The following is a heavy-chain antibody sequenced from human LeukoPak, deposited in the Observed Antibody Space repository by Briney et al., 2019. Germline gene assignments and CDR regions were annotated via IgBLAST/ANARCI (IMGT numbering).Heavy chain of an antibody. Sequence: SETLSLTCTVSGGSISSSSYYWGWIRQPPGKGLEWIGSIYYSGSTYYNPSLRSRVTISVDKSKNQFSLKLSSVTAADTAVYYCAGGVLLWFGELLRWFDPWGQGTLVTVSS. CDR2: IYYSGST. V-gene: IGHV4-39*07. CDR1: GGSISSSSYY. D-gene: IGHD3-10*01. CDR3: AGGVLLWFGELLRWFDP. J-gene: IGHJ5*02.